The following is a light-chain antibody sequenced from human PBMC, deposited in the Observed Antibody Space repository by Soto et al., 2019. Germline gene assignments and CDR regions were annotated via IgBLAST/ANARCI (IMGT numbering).Light chain of an antibody. CDR1: SRDVGAYNY. V-gene: IGLV2-8*01. J-gene: IGLJ2*01. CDR2: EVS. CDR3: SSYVGSNTVI. Sequence: QSALTQPPSASGSPGQSVTISCTGTSRDVGAYNYVSWYQQHPGKAPKLMIYEVSKRPSGVPDRFSGSKSGNTASLTVSGLQAEDEADYYCSSYVGSNTVIFGGGTKLTVL.